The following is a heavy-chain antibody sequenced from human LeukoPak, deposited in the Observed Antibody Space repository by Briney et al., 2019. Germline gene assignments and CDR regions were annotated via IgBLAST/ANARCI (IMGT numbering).Heavy chain of an antibody. J-gene: IGHJ5*02. CDR1: GFTFSSYA. CDR3: ARAASSGSPYGGWFDP. V-gene: IGHV3-30-3*01. CDR2: ISYDASNK. Sequence: PGGSERLSCAASGFTFSSYAMHWVRQAPGKGLEWVAVISYDASNKYYADSVKGRFTISRDNSKNTLYLQMNSLRAEDTAVYYCARAASSGSPYGGWFDPWGQGTQVTVSS. D-gene: IGHD1-26*01.